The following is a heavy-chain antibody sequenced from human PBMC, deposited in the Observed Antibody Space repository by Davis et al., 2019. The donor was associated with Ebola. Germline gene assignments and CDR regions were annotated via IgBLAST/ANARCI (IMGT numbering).Heavy chain of an antibody. CDR2: IYYSGST. CDR1: GYSISSGYY. V-gene: IGHV4-38-2*02. D-gene: IGHD6-13*01. CDR3: ARQRGLAAAGTGFDY. J-gene: IGHJ4*02. Sequence: SETLSLTCTVSGYSISSGYYWGWIRQPPGKGLEWIGYIYYSGSTNYNPSLKSRVTISVDTSKNQFSLKLSSVTAADTAVYYCARQRGLAAAGTGFDYWGQGTLVTVSS.